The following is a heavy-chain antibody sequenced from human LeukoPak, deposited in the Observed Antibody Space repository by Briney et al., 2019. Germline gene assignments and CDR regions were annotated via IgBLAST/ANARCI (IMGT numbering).Heavy chain of an antibody. D-gene: IGHD3-9*01. Sequence: SVKVSCKASGGTFSSYANSWVRQAPGQGLEWMGRIIPIFGIANYAQKFQGRVTITADKSTSTAYMELSSLRSEDTAVYYCARAFPPNYDILTGGGYFDYWGQGTLVTVSS. CDR2: IIPIFGIA. CDR1: GGTFSSYA. J-gene: IGHJ4*02. V-gene: IGHV1-69*04. CDR3: ARAFPPNYDILTGGGYFDY.